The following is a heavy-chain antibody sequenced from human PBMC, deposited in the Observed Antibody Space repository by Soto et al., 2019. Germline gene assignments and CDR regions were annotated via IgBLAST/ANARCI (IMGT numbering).Heavy chain of an antibody. V-gene: IGHV4-38-2*01. CDR2: IYHSGST. Sequence: PSETLSLTCAVSGYSISSGYYWGWIRQPPGKGLEWIGSIYHSGSTYYNPSLKSRVTISVDTSKNQFSLKLSSVTAADTAVYYCARAPACSGGSCYFDYWGQGTLVTVSS. D-gene: IGHD2-15*01. J-gene: IGHJ4*02. CDR3: ARAPACSGGSCYFDY. CDR1: GYSISSGYY.